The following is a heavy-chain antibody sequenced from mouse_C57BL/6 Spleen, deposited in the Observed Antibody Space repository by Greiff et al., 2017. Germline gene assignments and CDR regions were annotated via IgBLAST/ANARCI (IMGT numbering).Heavy chain of an antibody. CDR1: GYAFSSSW. D-gene: IGHD2-13*01. V-gene: IGHV1-82*01. CDR2: IYPGDGDT. J-gene: IGHJ2*01. CDR3: ARSCDAYYFDY. Sequence: VQLQQSGPELVKPGASVKISCKASGYAFSSSWMNWVKQRPGKGLEWIGRIYPGDGDTNYNGKFKGKATLTADKSSSTAYMQLSSLSSADSAVYFCARSCDAYYFDYWGQGTTLTVSS.